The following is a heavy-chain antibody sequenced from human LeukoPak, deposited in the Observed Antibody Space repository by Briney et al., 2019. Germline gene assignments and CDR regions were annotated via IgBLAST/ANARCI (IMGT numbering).Heavy chain of an antibody. V-gene: IGHV4-39*01. CDR2: IYYSGNT. CDR1: GVSISSSNSY. D-gene: IGHD3/OR15-3a*01. J-gene: IGHJ4*02. CDR3: ARQTGSGLFILP. Sequence: SETLSLTCTVSGVSISSSNSYWGWIRQPPVKGLEWIGSIYYSGNTYYNASLKSQVSISIDTSKNRFSLKLTSVTAADTAVYYCARQTGSGLFILPGGQGTLVTVSS.